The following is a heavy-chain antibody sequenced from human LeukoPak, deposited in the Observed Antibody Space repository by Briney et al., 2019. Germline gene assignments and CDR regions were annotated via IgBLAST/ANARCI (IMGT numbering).Heavy chain of an antibody. D-gene: IGHD6-19*01. Sequence: GGSLRLSCAASGFTFSSYEMNWVRQAPGKGLEWVSYISSSGVTTYYADSVKGRFTISRDNAKNSLYLQMDSLTAEDTAVYYCAIDRYSSGWYTFDYWGQGTLVTVSS. J-gene: IGHJ4*02. CDR2: ISSSGVTT. CDR3: AIDRYSSGWYTFDY. CDR1: GFTFSSYE. V-gene: IGHV3-48*03.